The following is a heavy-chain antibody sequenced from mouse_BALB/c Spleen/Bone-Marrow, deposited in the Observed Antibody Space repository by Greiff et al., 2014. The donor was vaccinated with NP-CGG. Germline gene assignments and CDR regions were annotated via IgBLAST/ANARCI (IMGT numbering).Heavy chain of an antibody. J-gene: IGHJ4*01. CDR3: ARQYGNFGVMDY. Sequence: EVMLVESGGDLVKPGGSLKLSCAASGFTFSKYGMSWVRQTPDKRLEGVANISSGGSYTYYPDSVKGRFTISRDNAKNTLYLQMSSLKSEDTAMYYCARQYGNFGVMDYWGQGTSVTVSS. D-gene: IGHD2-1*01. V-gene: IGHV5-6*01. CDR1: GFTFSKYG. CDR2: ISSGGSYT.